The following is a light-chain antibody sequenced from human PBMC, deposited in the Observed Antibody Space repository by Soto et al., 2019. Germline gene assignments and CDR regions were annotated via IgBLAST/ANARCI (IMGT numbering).Light chain of an antibody. CDR2: DAS. J-gene: IGKJ1*01. CDR3: QQYGSSPT. CDR1: QSVRSSY. Sequence: EIVLTQSPGTLSLSPGERATLSCRVSQSVRSSYVAWYQQKPGQSPRLLIYDASNRATGIPDRFSGSGSGTDFTLAISRLEPEDFALYYCQQYGSSPTFGQGTKVEI. V-gene: IGKV3-20*01.